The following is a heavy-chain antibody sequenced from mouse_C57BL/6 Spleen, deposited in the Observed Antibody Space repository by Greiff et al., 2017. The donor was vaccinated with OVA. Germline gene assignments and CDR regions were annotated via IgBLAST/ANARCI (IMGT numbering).Heavy chain of an antibody. CDR3: ARGNSNYVYAMDY. V-gene: IGHV3-1*01. CDR2: ISYSGST. D-gene: IGHD2-5*01. CDR1: GYSITSGYD. J-gene: IGHJ4*01. Sequence: EVQLQQSGPGMVKPSQSLSLTCTVTGYSITSGYDWHWIRHFPGNKLEWMGYISYSGSTNYNPSLKSRISITHDTSKNHFFLKLNSVTTEDTATYYCARGNSNYVYAMDYWGQGTSVTVSS.